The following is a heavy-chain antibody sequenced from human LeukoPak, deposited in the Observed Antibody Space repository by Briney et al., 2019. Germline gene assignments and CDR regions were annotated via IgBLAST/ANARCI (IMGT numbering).Heavy chain of an antibody. D-gene: IGHD6-19*01. Sequence: GGSLRLSCAASGFTFSSYAMSWVRQAPGKGLEWVSAISGSGGSTYYADSVKGRFTISSDNSKNTLYLQMNSLRAEDTAVYYCAKGSSGWYRTSPFDYWGQGTLVTVSS. J-gene: IGHJ4*02. CDR3: AKGSSGWYRTSPFDY. V-gene: IGHV3-23*01. CDR2: ISGSGGST. CDR1: GFTFSSYA.